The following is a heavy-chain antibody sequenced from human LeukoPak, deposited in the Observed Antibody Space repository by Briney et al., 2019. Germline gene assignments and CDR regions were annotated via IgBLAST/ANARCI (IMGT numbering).Heavy chain of an antibody. D-gene: IGHD3-16*01. CDR1: GGSIISGGNY. J-gene: IGHJ3*01. Sequence: SETLSLTCTVSGGSIISGGNYWSWIRQFPGKGLEWIAYIYSSGSTSSNPSLKSRVTTSVDTSKDQFFLKLISVTAADTAVYYCAGDSHPRGGPWAFDVWGPGTMVTVSS. V-gene: IGHV4-31*03. CDR2: IYSSGST. CDR3: AGDSHPRGGPWAFDV.